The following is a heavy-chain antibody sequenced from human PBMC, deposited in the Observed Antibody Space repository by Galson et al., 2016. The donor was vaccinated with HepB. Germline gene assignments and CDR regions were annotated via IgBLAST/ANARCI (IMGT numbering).Heavy chain of an antibody. V-gene: IGHV5-51*01. J-gene: IGHJ3*01. CDR1: GYSFSNYW. CDR3: ATVTKAGANAFDF. CDR2: IFPDDSDT. Sequence: QSGAEVKKPGESLTISCEGSGYSFSNYWIGWVRQMPGKGLEWMGIIFPDDSDTRYSPSFQGQVTISADKSTSTAYVHWSNLKASDTPMYYCATVTKAGANAFDFWGQGTMVTVSS. D-gene: IGHD4-17*01.